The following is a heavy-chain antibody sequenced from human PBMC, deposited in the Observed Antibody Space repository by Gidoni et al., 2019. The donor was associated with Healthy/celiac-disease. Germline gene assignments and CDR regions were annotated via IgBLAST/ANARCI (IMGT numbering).Heavy chain of an antibody. V-gene: IGHV3-33*01. Sequence: QVQLVESGGGVVQPGMSLRLSWAAAGVTFSSYGMHWGRQAPGKGREWVAVRWYDGSNKYYADSVKGRFTISRDNSKNTLYLQMNSLRAEDTAVYYCAREKGYYYYYGMDVWGQGTTVTVSS. J-gene: IGHJ6*02. CDR1: GVTFSSYG. CDR3: AREKGYYYYYGMDV. CDR2: RWYDGSNK.